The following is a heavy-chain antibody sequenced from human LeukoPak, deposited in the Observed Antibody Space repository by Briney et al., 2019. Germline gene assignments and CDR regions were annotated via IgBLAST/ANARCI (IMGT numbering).Heavy chain of an antibody. CDR3: ARDLSGGKLRYFDWLPPDY. J-gene: IGHJ4*02. V-gene: IGHV1-58*02. CDR2: IVVGSGNT. Sequence: ASVKVSCKASGFTFTSSAMQWVRQARGQRLEWIGWIVVGSGNTNYAQKFQGRVTVTRDTSTSTVYMELSSLRSEDTAVYYCARDLSGGKLRYFDWLPPDYWGQGTLVTVSS. D-gene: IGHD3-9*01. CDR1: GFTFTSSA.